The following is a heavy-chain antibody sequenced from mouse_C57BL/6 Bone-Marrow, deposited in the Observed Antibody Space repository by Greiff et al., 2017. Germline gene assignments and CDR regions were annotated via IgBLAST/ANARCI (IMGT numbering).Heavy chain of an antibody. CDR2: IWTGGGT. Sequence: VQLQQSGPGLVAPSQSLSITCTVSGFSLTSYAISWVRQPPGKGLEWLGVIWTGGGTNYNSALKSRLSISKDNSKSHVFLKMNSLQTDDTARYYCARNRLITTVGGFAYWGQGTLVTVSA. J-gene: IGHJ3*01. V-gene: IGHV2-9-1*01. CDR1: GFSLTSYA. D-gene: IGHD1-1*01. CDR3: ARNRLITTVGGFAY.